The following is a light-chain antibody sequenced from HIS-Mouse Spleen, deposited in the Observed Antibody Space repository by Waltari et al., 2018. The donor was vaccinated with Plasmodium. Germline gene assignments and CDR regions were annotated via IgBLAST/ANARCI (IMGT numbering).Light chain of an antibody. J-gene: IGLJ3*02. CDR2: EAS. CDR3: YSTDSSGNHRV. Sequence: SYELTQPPSVSVSPGQTARITCSGDALPKKYAYWYQQKSGQAPVLVSYEASKRASGIPGRFSGSSSGTMATLTISGAQVEDEADYYCYSTDSSGNHRVFGGGTKLTVL. V-gene: IGLV3-10*01. CDR1: ALPKKY.